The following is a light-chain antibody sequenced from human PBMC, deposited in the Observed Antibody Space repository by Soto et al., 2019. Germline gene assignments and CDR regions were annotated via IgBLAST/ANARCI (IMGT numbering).Light chain of an antibody. CDR2: EVT. CDR3: SSYTSRTSLSFV. V-gene: IGLV2-14*01. J-gene: IGLJ1*01. Sequence: QSALTQPASVSGSPGQSITISCTGTSSDVGGYDYVSWYQQHPGKAPKLMIYEVTNRPSGVSNRFSGSRSGNTASLTIPGLLAEDEADYYCSSYTSRTSLSFVFGAGTKVTVL. CDR1: SSDVGGYDY.